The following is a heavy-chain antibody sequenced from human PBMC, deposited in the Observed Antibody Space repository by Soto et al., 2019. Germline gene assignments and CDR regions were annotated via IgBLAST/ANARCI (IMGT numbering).Heavy chain of an antibody. Sequence: PGGSLRLSCAASGSTFSSYGMHWVRQAPGKGLEWVAVISYDGSNKHYADSVKGRFTISRDNSKNTLYLQMNSLRAEDTAVYYCAQDTYYHDSSGYYTFDYWGQGALVTVSS. D-gene: IGHD3-22*01. J-gene: IGHJ4*02. CDR2: ISYDGSNK. CDR1: GSTFSSYG. V-gene: IGHV3-30*18. CDR3: AQDTYYHDSSGYYTFDY.